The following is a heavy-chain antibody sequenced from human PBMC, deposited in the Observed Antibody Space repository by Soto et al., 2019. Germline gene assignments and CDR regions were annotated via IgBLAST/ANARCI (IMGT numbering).Heavy chain of an antibody. CDR3: APRLLRTIFGLVTTTEIYFDF. D-gene: IGHD3-3*01. V-gene: IGHV2-5*02. J-gene: IGHJ4*02. Sequence: QITLNESGPTQVKPRQTLTLTCTFSGFSLTTSGVGVGCIRQSPGKAPEWLALIYWDDDKRYSPSLKSRLTHTKYTSKILVGLTLADMDPADTANYYCAPRLLRTIFGLVTTTEIYFDFWGQGTPVAGSS. CDR1: GFSLTTSGVG. CDR2: IYWDDDK.